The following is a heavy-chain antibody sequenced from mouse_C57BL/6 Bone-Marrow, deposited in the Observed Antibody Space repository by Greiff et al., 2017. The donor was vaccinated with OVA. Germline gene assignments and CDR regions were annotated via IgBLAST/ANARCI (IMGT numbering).Heavy chain of an antibody. J-gene: IGHJ2*01. CDR3: ARNGLGLDFDY. Sequence: VQLVESGAELVRPGTSVKVSCKASGYAFTNYLIEWVKQRPGQGLEWIGVINPGSGGTNYNEKFKGKATLTADKSSSTAYMQLSSLTSEDSAVYFCARNGLGLDFDYWGQGTTLTVSS. CDR1: GYAFTNYL. V-gene: IGHV1-54*01. D-gene: IGHD4-1*01. CDR2: INPGSGGT.